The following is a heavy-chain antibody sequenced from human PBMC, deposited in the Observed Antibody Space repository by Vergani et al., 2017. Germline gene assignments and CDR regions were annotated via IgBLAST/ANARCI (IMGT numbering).Heavy chain of an antibody. CDR2: TYYRSKWYN. CDR3: ASADRGVVPAAYAGYSSSWPFWY. D-gene: IGHD6-13*01. CDR1: GDSVSSNSAA. V-gene: IGHV6-1*01. J-gene: IGHJ4*02. Sequence: QVQLQQSGPGLVKPSQTLSLTCAISGDSVSSNSAAWNWIRQSPSRGLEWLGRTYYRSKWYNDYAVSVKSRITINPDTSKNQFSLQLNSVTPEDTAVYYCASADRGVVPAAYAGYSSSWPFWYWGQGTLVTVSS.